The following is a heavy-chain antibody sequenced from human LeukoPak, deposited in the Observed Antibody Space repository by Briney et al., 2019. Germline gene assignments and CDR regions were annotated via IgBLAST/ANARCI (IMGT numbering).Heavy chain of an antibody. Sequence: SETLSLTCISGGSISSSSYYWGWIRQPPGRGLEWIGNIYYSGNTFYNPSLESRVTISVDTSKNQFSLKLTSVTAADTAVYYCASRMAVRPKYYFDSWGPGILVTVSS. CDR1: GGSISSSSYY. CDR3: ASRMAVRPKYYFDS. CDR2: IYYSGNT. J-gene: IGHJ4*02. V-gene: IGHV4-39*01. D-gene: IGHD6-6*01.